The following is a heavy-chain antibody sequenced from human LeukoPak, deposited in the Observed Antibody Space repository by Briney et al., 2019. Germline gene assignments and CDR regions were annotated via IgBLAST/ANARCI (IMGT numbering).Heavy chain of an antibody. CDR3: ARMLAARPDDDR. Sequence: SETLSLTCTVSGGSISSYYWGWIRQPPGKGLEWMGYIHQSGDTYSNPSLRSRVTISADRSNNQFSLRVSSVTAADTAVYYCARMLAARPDDDRWGQGTLVTVSS. CDR1: GGSISSYY. V-gene: IGHV4-59*12. J-gene: IGHJ5*02. D-gene: IGHD6-6*01. CDR2: IHQSGDT.